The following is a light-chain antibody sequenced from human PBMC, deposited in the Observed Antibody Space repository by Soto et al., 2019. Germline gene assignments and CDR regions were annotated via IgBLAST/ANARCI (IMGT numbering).Light chain of an antibody. CDR1: SSDVGGYNR. CDR3: TSYAGNSWV. J-gene: IGLJ3*02. Sequence: QSALTQPPSASGSPGQPVSISCTGTSSDVGGYNRVSWYQHHPGKAPKLIIYEVFKRPSGVPDRFSGSKSGNTASLTVSGLQAEDEAYYYCTSYAGNSWVFGGGTKLTVL. V-gene: IGLV2-8*01. CDR2: EVF.